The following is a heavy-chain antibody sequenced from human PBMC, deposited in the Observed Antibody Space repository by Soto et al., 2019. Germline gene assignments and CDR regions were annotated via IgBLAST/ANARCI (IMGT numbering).Heavy chain of an antibody. J-gene: IGHJ3*02. CDR2: IVSDGSAK. V-gene: IGHV3-33*01. CDR3: ARDDAFGNENGFDI. D-gene: IGHD1-1*01. Sequence: QVQLVESGGGVVQPGTSLRLSCAVSGFPFSTYGFHWVRQPPGKGLEWVAVIVSDGSAKYHADSVEGRFTISRDNSKDTLDLEMNSLRAEDTAVYYGARDDAFGNENGFDIWGQGTMVTVSS. CDR1: GFPFSTYG.